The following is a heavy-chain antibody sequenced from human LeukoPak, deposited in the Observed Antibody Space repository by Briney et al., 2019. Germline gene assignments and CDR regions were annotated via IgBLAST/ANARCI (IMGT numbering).Heavy chain of an antibody. Sequence: PGGSLRLSCAASGFTFSSYAMSWVRQAPGKGLEWVSRISSDGSRVTYADSVKGRFTISRDNAKNSLYLQMNSLRAEDTAVYYCARGGGYSYGEGGYFDYWGQGTLVTVSS. CDR1: GFTFSSYA. D-gene: IGHD5-18*01. CDR2: ISSDGSRV. CDR3: ARGGGYSYGEGGYFDY. V-gene: IGHV3-74*01. J-gene: IGHJ4*02.